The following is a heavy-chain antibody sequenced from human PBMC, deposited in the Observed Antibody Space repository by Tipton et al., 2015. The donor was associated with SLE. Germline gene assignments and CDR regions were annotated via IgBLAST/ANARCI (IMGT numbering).Heavy chain of an antibody. CDR1: GFSFSSFD. Sequence: SLRLSCEASGFSFSSFDMHWVRQAPGKGLEWVSGISWNSGNIDYADSVKGRFTISRDNAKNSLYLQMNSLRAEDTALCYCAKDPTMVQGVIMGGEFDYWGQGTLVTVSS. J-gene: IGHJ4*02. D-gene: IGHD3-10*01. CDR2: ISWNSGNI. CDR3: AKDPTMVQGVIMGGEFDY. V-gene: IGHV3-9*01.